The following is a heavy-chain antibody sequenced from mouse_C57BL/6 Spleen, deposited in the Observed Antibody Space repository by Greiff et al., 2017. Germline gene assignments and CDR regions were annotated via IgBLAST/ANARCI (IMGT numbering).Heavy chain of an antibody. CDR2: IYPGSGST. CDR3: ARYRDSSGPACFAY. Sequence: QVKLQQPGAELVKPGASVKMSCKASGYTFTSYWITWVKQRPGQGLEWIGDIYPGSGSTNYNEKFKSKATLTVDTSSSTAYMQLSSLTSEDSAVYYSARYRDSSGPACFAYWGQGTLVTVSA. V-gene: IGHV1-55*01. J-gene: IGHJ3*01. CDR1: GYTFTSYW. D-gene: IGHD3-2*02.